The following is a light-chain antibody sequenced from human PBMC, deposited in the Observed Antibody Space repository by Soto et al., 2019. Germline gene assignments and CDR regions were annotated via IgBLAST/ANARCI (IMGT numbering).Light chain of an antibody. J-gene: IGKJ1*01. CDR2: KAY. CDR3: QQYNSYPWT. CDR1: QSISSW. V-gene: IGKV1-5*03. Sequence: DIQMTQSPSTLSASVGDRVTITCRASQSISSWLAWYQQKPGKAHKLLIYKAYSLESGVQSRFSGSGSGTEFTLTIRSLQPDDFATYYCQQYNSYPWTFGQGTKVDI.